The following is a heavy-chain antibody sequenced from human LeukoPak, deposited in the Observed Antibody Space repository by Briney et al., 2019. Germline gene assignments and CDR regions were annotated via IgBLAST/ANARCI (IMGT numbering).Heavy chain of an antibody. J-gene: IGHJ4*02. CDR1: GFTFSSYA. CDR3: AKATGDGGTFHY. D-gene: IGHD7-27*01. Sequence: GESLRLSCAASGFTFSSYAMSWVRQAPGKGLEWVSAISGGADLIYYADSVKGRFIISRDNSRNTLSLQMNSLRAEDTAVYYCAKATGDGGTFHYWGQGTLVTVSP. V-gene: IGHV3-23*01. CDR2: ISGGADLI.